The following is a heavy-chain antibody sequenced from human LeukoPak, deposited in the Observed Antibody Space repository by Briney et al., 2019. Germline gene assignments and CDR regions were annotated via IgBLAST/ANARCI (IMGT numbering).Heavy chain of an antibody. V-gene: IGHV3-30*02. Sequence: PGGSLRLSCVGSGFTFSSYGMHWVRQAAGKGLEWVAFIRHDGSNEYYADSVKGRFTVSRDNSKNTLFLQMNSLRVEEMAVYYCAREGSAFYASDYWGQGALVTVSS. CDR2: IRHDGSNE. J-gene: IGHJ4*02. D-gene: IGHD2-2*01. CDR1: GFTFSSYG. CDR3: AREGSAFYASDY.